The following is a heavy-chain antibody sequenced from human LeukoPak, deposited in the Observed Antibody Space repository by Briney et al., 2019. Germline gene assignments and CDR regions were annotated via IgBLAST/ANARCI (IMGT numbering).Heavy chain of an antibody. CDR1: GGTFSSYA. Sequence: GASVKVSCKASGGTFSSYAISWVRQAPGQGLEWMGGIIPIFGTANYAQKFQGRVTITADESTSTAYMELSSPRSEDTAVYYCAARRDGYMANWFDPWGQGTLVTVSP. J-gene: IGHJ5*02. D-gene: IGHD5-24*01. V-gene: IGHV1-69*01. CDR2: IIPIFGTA. CDR3: AARRDGYMANWFDP.